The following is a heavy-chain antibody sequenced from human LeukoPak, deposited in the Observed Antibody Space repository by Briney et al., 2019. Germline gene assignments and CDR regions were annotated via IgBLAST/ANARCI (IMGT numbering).Heavy chain of an antibody. Sequence: PSQTLSLTCGISGDSVSSNSAAWNWIRRSPSRGLEWLGRIYYRSKWYSNYAVSVRGRISINPDTSKNHFSLQLNSVTPEDTAVYYCARGGNWGFDYWGQGTLVTVSS. J-gene: IGHJ4*02. CDR2: IYYRSKWYS. CDR3: ARGGNWGFDY. CDR1: GDSVSSNSAA. D-gene: IGHD7-27*01. V-gene: IGHV6-1*01.